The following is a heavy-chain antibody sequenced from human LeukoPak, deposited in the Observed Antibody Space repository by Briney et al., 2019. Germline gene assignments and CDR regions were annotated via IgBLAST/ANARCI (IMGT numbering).Heavy chain of an antibody. D-gene: IGHD6-19*01. CDR2: ISSSSGYI. Sequence: GGSLRLSCAASGFTFSSYSMNWVRQAPGKGLEWVSSISSSSGYIYYADSVKGRFTISRDNAKNSLYLQMNSLRAEDTAVYYCARDSSIAVAGTGFDYWGQGTLVTVSS. V-gene: IGHV3-21*01. J-gene: IGHJ4*02. CDR3: ARDSSIAVAGTGFDY. CDR1: GFTFSSYS.